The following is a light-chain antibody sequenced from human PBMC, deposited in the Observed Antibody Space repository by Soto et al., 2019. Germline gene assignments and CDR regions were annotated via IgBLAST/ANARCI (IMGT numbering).Light chain of an antibody. CDR2: EVS. Sequence: QSALTQPPSASGSPGQSVTISCTGTSSDVGTYDYVSWYQQHPGKAPKLMIYEVSNRPSGVSNRFSGSKSGNAASLTISGLQAEDEADYYCSSYTAYTTLWVFGGGTKVTVL. V-gene: IGLV2-14*01. CDR3: SSYTAYTTLWV. J-gene: IGLJ3*02. CDR1: SSDVGTYDY.